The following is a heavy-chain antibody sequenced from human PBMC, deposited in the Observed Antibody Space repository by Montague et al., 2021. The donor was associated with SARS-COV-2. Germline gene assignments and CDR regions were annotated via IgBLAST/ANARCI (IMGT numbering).Heavy chain of an antibody. Sequence: SLRLSCAASGFTVSSNYMSWVRQAPGKGLEWVSVIYSGGSTYYADSVXGRFTISRDNSKNTLYLQMNSLRAEDTAVYYCARGEQQQLNFYYYYYYGMDVWGQGTTVTGS. CDR2: IYSGGST. D-gene: IGHD6-13*01. CDR3: ARGEQQQLNFYYYYYYGMDV. CDR1: GFTVSSNY. J-gene: IGHJ6*02. V-gene: IGHV3-53*01.